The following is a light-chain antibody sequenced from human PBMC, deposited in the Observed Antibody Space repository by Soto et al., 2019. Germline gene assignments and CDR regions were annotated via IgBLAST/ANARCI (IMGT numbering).Light chain of an antibody. CDR3: VLYMGRGISV. CDR1: SGSVSPNHY. V-gene: IGLV8-61*01. CDR2: NTN. Sequence: QTVVTQEPSFSVSPGGTVTLTCGLTSGSVSPNHYPSWYQQTPGQAPRTLIYNTNTRASGVPDRFSGSILGNMAALTITGAQAEDESDYYCVLYMGRGISVFGGGTKLTVL. J-gene: IGLJ2*01.